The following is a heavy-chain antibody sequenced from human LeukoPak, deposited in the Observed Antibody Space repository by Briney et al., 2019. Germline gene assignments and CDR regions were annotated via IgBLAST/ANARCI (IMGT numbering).Heavy chain of an antibody. CDR3: AKSSAPGGYYYYGMDV. CDR1: GFTFSSYA. CDR2: ISGDGGIT. J-gene: IGHJ6*02. Sequence: GGSLRLSCAASGFTFSSYAMSWVRQAPGKGLEWDSGISGDGGITYYAGSVRGRFTISRDNSKNTLFLQMNSLRAEDTAIYYCAKSSAPGGYYYYGMDVWGQGTTVTVSS. V-gene: IGHV3-23*01. D-gene: IGHD6-19*01.